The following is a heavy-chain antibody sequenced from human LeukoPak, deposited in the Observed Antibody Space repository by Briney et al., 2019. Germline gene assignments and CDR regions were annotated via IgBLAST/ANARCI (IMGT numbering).Heavy chain of an antibody. CDR2: IYASGSA. CDR3: AREEDY. V-gene: IGHV3-66*01. Sequence: GGSLRLSCAASVFTVSNNYMSWVRQAPGKGLESVSVIYASGSAYYADSVKGRFTISRDNSKNTLYLQMNSLRTEDTAVYYCAREEDYWGQGTLVTVSS. J-gene: IGHJ4*02. CDR1: VFTVSNNY.